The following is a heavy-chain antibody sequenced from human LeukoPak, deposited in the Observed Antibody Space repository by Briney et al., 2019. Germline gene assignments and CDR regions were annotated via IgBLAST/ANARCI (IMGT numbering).Heavy chain of an antibody. CDR2: IIPILGIA. CDR3: ARDRVSGYYIRSESGFDY. D-gene: IGHD3-3*01. CDR1: GGTFSSYT. V-gene: IGHV1-69*04. J-gene: IGHJ4*02. Sequence: WASVKVSCKASGGTFSSYTISCVRQAPGQGLEWMGRIIPILGIANYAQKFQGRVPITADKSTSTAYMELSSLRSEDTAAYYCARDRVSGYYIRSESGFDYWGQGTLVTVCS.